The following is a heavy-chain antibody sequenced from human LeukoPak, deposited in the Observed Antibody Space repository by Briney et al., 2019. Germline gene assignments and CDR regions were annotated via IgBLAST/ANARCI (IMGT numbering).Heavy chain of an antibody. CDR1: GFTFSNAW. V-gene: IGHV3-15*01. CDR3: TTDEGDGDLGGQWWFDY. J-gene: IGHJ4*02. CDR2: IKSKTDGGTT. Sequence: PGGSLRLSCAASGFTFSNAWMSWVRQAPGKGLEWVGRIKSKTDGGTTDYAAPVKGRFTISRDDSKNTLYLQMNSLKTEDTAVYYCTTDEGDGDLGGQWWFDYWGQGTLVTVSS. D-gene: IGHD2-15*01.